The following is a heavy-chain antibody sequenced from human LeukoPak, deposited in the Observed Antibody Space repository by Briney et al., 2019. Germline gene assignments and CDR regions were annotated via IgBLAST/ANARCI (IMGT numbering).Heavy chain of an antibody. CDR1: GRSISSGGYY. J-gene: IGHJ5*02. D-gene: IGHD5-18*01. Sequence: SETLSLTCTVSGRSISSGGYYWSWIRQHPGKGLEWIGDIYYSGSTHYNPSLKSRVSISVDTSKNQFSLKLSSVTAADTAVYYCARDVDTKGWFAPGAREPWSPSPQ. CDR3: ARDVDTKGWFAP. V-gene: IGHV4-31*03. CDR2: IYYSGST.